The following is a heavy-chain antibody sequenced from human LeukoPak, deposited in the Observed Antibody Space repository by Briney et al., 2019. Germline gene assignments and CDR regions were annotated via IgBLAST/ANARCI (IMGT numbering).Heavy chain of an antibody. CDR2: ISSSSSTI. CDR1: GFTFSSYS. Sequence: GGSLRLSCAASGFTFSSYSMNWVRQAPGKGLEGFYYISSSSSTIYYADSVKGRFTISRDNAKNSLYLQMNSLRAEDTAVYYCARDLRWLQFPYYFDYWGQGTLVTVSS. D-gene: IGHD5-24*01. J-gene: IGHJ4*02. V-gene: IGHV3-48*04. CDR3: ARDLRWLQFPYYFDY.